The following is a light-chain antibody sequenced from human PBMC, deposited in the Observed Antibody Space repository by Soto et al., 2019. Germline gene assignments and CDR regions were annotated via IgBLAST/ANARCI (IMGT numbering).Light chain of an antibody. V-gene: IGLV4-69*01. CDR1: SGHSNYV. Sequence: QSALTQSPSASASLGASVKLTCTLSSGHSNYVIAWHQQQPEKGPRYLMKLNSDGSHSKGDGIPDRFSGSSSGAERYLTISSLQSEDEADYYCQTWDTGIRVFGGGTKVTVL. J-gene: IGLJ2*01. CDR2: LNSDGSH. CDR3: QTWDTGIRV.